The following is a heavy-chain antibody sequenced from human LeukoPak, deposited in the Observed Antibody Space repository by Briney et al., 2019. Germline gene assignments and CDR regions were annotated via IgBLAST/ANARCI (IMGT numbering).Heavy chain of an antibody. V-gene: IGHV3-9*01. CDR2: ISWNSGSI. J-gene: IGHJ4*02. CDR3: AKAFSSGWYESVGD. D-gene: IGHD6-19*01. Sequence: PGGSLRLSCAASGFTFDDYAMHWVRQAPGKGLEWVSGISWNSGSIGYADSVKGRFTISRDNAKNSLYLQMNSLRAEDTALYYCAKAFSSGWYESVGDWGQGTLVTVSS. CDR1: GFTFDDYA.